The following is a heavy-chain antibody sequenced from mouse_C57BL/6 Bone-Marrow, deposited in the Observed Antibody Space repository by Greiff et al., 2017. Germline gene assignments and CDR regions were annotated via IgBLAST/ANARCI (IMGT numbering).Heavy chain of an antibody. D-gene: IGHD2-2*01. CDR2: INPNNGGT. J-gene: IGHJ3*01. V-gene: IGHV1-26*01. CDR3: ATPMVPCAY. Sequence: EVQLQQSGPELVKPGASVKISCKASGYTFTDYYMNWVKQSHGKSLEWIGDINPNNGGTSYNQKFKGKATLTVDKSSSTAYMELRSLTSEDSAVYYCATPMVPCAYWGQGTLVTVSA. CDR1: GYTFTDYY.